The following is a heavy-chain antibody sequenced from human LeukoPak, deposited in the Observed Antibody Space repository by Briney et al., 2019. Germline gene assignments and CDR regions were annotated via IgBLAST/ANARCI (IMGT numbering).Heavy chain of an antibody. Sequence: ASVKVSCKASGYTFTSDGINWVRQATGQGLEWMGWMNPNSGNTGYAQKFQGRVTMTRNTSISTAYMELSSLRSEDTAVYYCARGSPSSSSGLTLFDPWGQGTLVTVSS. D-gene: IGHD6-6*01. CDR3: ARGSPSSSSGLTLFDP. J-gene: IGHJ5*02. CDR1: GYTFTSDG. CDR2: MNPNSGNT. V-gene: IGHV1-8*02.